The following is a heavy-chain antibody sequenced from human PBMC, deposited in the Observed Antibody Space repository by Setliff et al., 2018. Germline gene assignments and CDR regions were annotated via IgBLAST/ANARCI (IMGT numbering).Heavy chain of an antibody. Sequence: ASVKVSCKTSGYPFGGYYIYWMRQAPGQGLEWMGWIDPKSGGTRYAQKFQGRVTMARDTSISTAYMELSSLRSDDTAVYYCARDGISWLMWFDPWGQGTLVTVSS. CDR1: GYPFGGYY. CDR3: ARDGISWLMWFDP. D-gene: IGHD3-16*01. V-gene: IGHV1-2*02. J-gene: IGHJ5*02. CDR2: IDPKSGGT.